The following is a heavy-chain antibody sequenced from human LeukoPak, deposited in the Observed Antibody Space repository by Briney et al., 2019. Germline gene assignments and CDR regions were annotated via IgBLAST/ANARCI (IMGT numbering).Heavy chain of an antibody. Sequence: GASVKVSCKAFGYTFISYYMHWVRQAPGQGLEWMAMITPSDDTTSYAQKFQGRVTMTRDTSTSTVYMELSSLGSEDTAVYYCARDGVSQTMVRGVIGERYFDYWGQGTLVTVSS. D-gene: IGHD3-10*01. V-gene: IGHV1-46*01. CDR2: ITPSDDTT. J-gene: IGHJ4*02. CDR1: GYTFISYY. CDR3: ARDGVSQTMVRGVIGERYFDY.